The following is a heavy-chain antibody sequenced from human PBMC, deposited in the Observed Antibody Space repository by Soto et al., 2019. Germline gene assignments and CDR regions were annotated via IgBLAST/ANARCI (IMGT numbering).Heavy chain of an antibody. CDR2: ISYDGSNI. D-gene: IGHD5-18*01. CDR3: AAHLYWGNDSYQAEYDT. Sequence: EQLVESGGGVVQPGKSLRLTCAGSGFTFSLFAMHWVRQAPGKGLEWLTVISYDGSNIYYTDSVAGRFTFSRDNSKSTVSLHMDNLSPEATAVYYYAAHLYWGNDSYQAEYDTWGHGTSVTVSS. J-gene: IGHJ3*02. CDR1: GFTFSLFA. V-gene: IGHV3-30*04.